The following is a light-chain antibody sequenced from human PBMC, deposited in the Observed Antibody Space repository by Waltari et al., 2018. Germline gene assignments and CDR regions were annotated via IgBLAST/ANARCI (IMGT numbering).Light chain of an antibody. J-gene: IGKJ4*01. CDR2: AAS. CDR3: QQYRHWPLA. CDR1: QTIVDN. V-gene: IGKV3-15*01. Sequence: ETVMTQSPATLSVSPGERVTLSCRASQTIVDNLAWYQQRPGQPPRLLSYAASTRATGVPARFSGGGSGTEFTLTISSLQSEDFAVYYCQQYRHWPLAFGGGTKVEI.